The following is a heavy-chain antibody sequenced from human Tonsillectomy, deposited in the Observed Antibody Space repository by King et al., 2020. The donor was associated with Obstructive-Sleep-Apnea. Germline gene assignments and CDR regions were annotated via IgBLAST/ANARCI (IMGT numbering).Heavy chain of an antibody. Sequence: QLQESGPGLVKPSETLSLTCTVSGYSISSGYYWGWIRQPPGKGLEWIGSIYHSGSTYYNPSLKSRVTISVDTPKNQFSLKLSSVTAADTAVYYCARGDHYYDSSGYYCYWGQGTLVTVSS. CDR2: IYHSGST. J-gene: IGHJ4*02. CDR3: ARGDHYYDSSGYYCY. D-gene: IGHD3-22*01. V-gene: IGHV4-38-2*02. CDR1: GYSISSGYY.